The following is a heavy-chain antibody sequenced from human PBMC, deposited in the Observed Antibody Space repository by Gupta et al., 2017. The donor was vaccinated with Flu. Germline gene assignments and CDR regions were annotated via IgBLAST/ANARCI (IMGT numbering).Heavy chain of an antibody. CDR1: GFTFSSYG. V-gene: IGHV3-30*18. D-gene: IGHD4-17*01. CDR2: ISYDGSNK. Sequence: QVQLVESGGGVVQPGRSLRLSCAASGFTFSSYGMHWVRQAPGKGLEWVAVISYDGSNKYYADSVKGRFTISRDNSKNTLYLQMNSLRAEDTAVYYCAKKYGDYGGFFKHPLKSGSFDPWGQGTLVTVSS. J-gene: IGHJ5*02. CDR3: AKKYGDYGGFFKHPLKSGSFDP.